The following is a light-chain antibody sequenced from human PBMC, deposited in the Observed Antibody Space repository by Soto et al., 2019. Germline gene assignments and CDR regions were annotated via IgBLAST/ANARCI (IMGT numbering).Light chain of an antibody. CDR1: QSVGSN. CDR2: DAS. CDR3: QQYGSSQT. Sequence: DIVMTQSPATLSVSPGEGATLSCRASQSVGSNLAWYQQKPAQAPRLLIYDASNRATGIPDRFSGSGSGTDFTLTISRLEPEDFAVYYCQQYGSSQTFGQGTKVDIK. V-gene: IGKV3-20*01. J-gene: IGKJ1*01.